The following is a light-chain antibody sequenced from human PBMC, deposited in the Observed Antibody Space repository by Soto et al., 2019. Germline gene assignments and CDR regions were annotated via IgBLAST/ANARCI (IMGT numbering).Light chain of an antibody. CDR3: YSFTSRNTYV. CDR1: SSDVGSYNR. CDR2: EVN. V-gene: IGLV2-18*02. J-gene: IGLJ1*01. Sequence: QSALTQPPSVSGSPGQSVAISCSGTSSDVGSYNRVSWYQQAPGTAPKVMIYEVNNRPSGVPDRFSGSKSGNTASLTISGLQPDDEADYYCYSFTSRNTYVFGTGTKLTVL.